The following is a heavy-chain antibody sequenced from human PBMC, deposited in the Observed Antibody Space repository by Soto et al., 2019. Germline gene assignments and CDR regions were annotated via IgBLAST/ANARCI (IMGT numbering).Heavy chain of an antibody. V-gene: IGHV4-39*01. J-gene: IGHJ4*02. CDR2: IYYSGTT. CDR3: ARHFSADYFDH. Sequence: PSETLSLTCTVSGDSITSNSYFWAWIRQPPGKGLEWIGSIYYSGTTYYNPSLKSRVTISVDRSKNQFSLKLSSVTAADTAVYYCARHFSADYFDHWGQGTRVTVSS. CDR1: GDSITSNSYF.